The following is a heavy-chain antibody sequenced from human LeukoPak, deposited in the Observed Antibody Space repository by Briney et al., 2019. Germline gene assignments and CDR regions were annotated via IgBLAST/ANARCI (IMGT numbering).Heavy chain of an antibody. V-gene: IGHV3-23*01. CDR3: AKRGVVIRVILVGFHQEAYFFDS. CDR2: ISGSGGRT. J-gene: IGHJ4*02. Sequence: PGGSLRLSCAVSGITLSNYGTSWVRLAPGKGLEWVAGISGSGGRTNYADSVKGRFTISRDNAKNTLYLQMNSLRAEDTAVYFCAKRGVVIRVILVGFHQEAYFFDSWGQGALVTVSS. CDR1: GITLSNYG. D-gene: IGHD3-22*01.